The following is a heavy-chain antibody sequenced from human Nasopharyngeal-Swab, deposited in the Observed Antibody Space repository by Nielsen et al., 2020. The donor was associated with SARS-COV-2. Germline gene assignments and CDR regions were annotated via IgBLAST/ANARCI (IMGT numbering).Heavy chain of an antibody. V-gene: IGHV3-9*01. CDR3: TKVGAQDYYYMDV. J-gene: IGHJ6*03. D-gene: IGHD1-26*01. CDR2: ISWNSGRI. Sequence: SLKLSCAASGFTFDDYAMHWVRQAPGKGLEWVSGISWNSGRIGYADSVKGRFTISRDNAKNSLYLQMNSLRAEDTALYYCTKVGAQDYYYMDVWGKGTTVTVSS. CDR1: GFTFDDYA.